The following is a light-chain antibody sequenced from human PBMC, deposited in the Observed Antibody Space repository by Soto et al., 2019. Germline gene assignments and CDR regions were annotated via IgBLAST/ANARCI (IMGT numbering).Light chain of an antibody. CDR1: SSNIGSNT. CDR3: CSYAGSSYYV. J-gene: IGLJ1*01. V-gene: IGLV1-44*01. CDR2: SNN. Sequence: QSVLTQPPSASGTPGQRVTISCSGSSSNIGSNTVNWYQQLPGTAPKLLVYSNNQRPSGVPDRFSGSKSGTSASLAISGLQSEDEADYYCCSYAGSSYYVSGSGTKGTAL.